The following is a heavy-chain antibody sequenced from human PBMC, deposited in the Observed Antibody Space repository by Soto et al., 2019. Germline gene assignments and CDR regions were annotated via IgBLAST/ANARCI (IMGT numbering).Heavy chain of an antibody. D-gene: IGHD3-22*01. CDR2: IYYSGST. V-gene: IGHV4-31*03. Sequence: SETLSLTCTVSGGSISSGGYYWSWIRQHPGKGLEWIGYIYYSGSTYYNPSLKSRVTISVDTSKNQFSLKLSSVTAADTAVYYCARDHRFYYYHSRGSSSWFDPWGQRTLVTVSS. J-gene: IGHJ5*02. CDR3: ARDHRFYYYHSRGSSSWFDP. CDR1: GGSISSGGYY.